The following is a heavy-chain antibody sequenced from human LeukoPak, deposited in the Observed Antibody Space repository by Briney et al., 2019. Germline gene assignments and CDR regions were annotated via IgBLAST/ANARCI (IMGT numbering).Heavy chain of an antibody. Sequence: EASVKVSCKASGYTFTSYGINWVRQAPGQGLEWMGWISTYNGNTNYAQKLQGRVTMTTDTSTSTAYMDLRSLRSDDTAMYYCTRSLHTFDYWGQGTLVTVSS. CDR2: ISTYNGNT. CDR1: GYTFTSYG. J-gene: IGHJ4*02. CDR3: TRSLHTFDY. V-gene: IGHV1-18*01. D-gene: IGHD3-16*01.